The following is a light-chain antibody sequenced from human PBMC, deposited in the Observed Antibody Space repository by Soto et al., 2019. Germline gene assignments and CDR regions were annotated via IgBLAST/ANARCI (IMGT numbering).Light chain of an antibody. CDR3: HQYDDGPYT. V-gene: IGKV1-17*01. Sequence: DIQMTQFPSSLSASVGDRVTITCRASQDIRSDLGWYQQRPGKAPKLLIYAASSLQSGVPSRFSGSGSGTEFTLTISSLQSEDFAVYYCHQYDDGPYTFGQGTRWIS. CDR2: AAS. CDR1: QDIRSD. J-gene: IGKJ2*01.